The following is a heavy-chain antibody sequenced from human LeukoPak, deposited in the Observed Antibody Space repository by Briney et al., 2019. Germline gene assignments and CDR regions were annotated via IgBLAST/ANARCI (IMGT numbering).Heavy chain of an antibody. CDR1: GYGFTSYW. V-gene: IGHV5-51*01. CDR3: ARIGRRLGLGNWFDP. CDR2: IYPGDCDT. D-gene: IGHD6-19*01. J-gene: IGHJ5*02. Sequence: GAGLQISSKGSGYGFTSYWIGWGRRMPGKGREWMGIIYPGDCDTRYSPSFQGQVTISADKSISTAYLQWSSLKAPDTAMYYCARIGRRLGLGNWFDPWGQGTLVTVSS.